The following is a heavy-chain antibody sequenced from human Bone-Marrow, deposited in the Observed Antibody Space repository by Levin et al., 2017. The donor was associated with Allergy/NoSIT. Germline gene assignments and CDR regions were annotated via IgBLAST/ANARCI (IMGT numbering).Heavy chain of an antibody. CDR1: GFTFSSYS. Sequence: GESLKISCAASGFTFSSYSMNWVRQAPGKGLEWVSSISSSSSYIYYADSVKGRFTISRDNAKNSLYLQMNSLRAEDTAVYYCARDPTYSGYDYGLDYWGQGTLVTVSS. J-gene: IGHJ4*02. D-gene: IGHD5-12*01. CDR2: ISSSSSYI. V-gene: IGHV3-21*01. CDR3: ARDPTYSGYDYGLDY.